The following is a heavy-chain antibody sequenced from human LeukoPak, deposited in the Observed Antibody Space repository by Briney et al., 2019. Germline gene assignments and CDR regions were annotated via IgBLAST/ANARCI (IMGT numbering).Heavy chain of an antibody. Sequence: GGSLRLSCAASGFTFTSNWMSWVRQAPGKGREWVANIKQDVSEKYYVDSVKGRFTISRDNAKNSLSLQMNSLRVEDTAVYYCARGGWYGDYWGQGTLLTVSS. J-gene: IGHJ4*02. D-gene: IGHD6-19*01. CDR1: GFTFTSNW. V-gene: IGHV3-7*03. CDR3: ARGGWYGDY. CDR2: IKQDVSEK.